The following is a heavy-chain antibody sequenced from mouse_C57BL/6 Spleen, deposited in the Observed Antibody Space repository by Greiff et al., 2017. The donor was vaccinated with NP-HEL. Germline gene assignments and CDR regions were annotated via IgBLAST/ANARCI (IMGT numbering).Heavy chain of an antibody. Sequence: EVQLQQSGPELVKPGASVKISCKASGYSFTDYNMNWVKQSNGTSLEWIGVINPNYGTPSYNQTFKGKATLTVDQSSSTTYMQLNSLTSEDSAVYYCARSNYGNYLDYWGQGTTLTVSS. CDR2: INPNYGTP. D-gene: IGHD2-1*01. V-gene: IGHV1-39*01. CDR3: ARSNYGNYLDY. CDR1: GYSFTDYN. J-gene: IGHJ2*01.